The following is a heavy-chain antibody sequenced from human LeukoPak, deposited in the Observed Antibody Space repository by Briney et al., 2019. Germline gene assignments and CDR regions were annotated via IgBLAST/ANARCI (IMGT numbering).Heavy chain of an antibody. CDR1: GDSISSYY. CDR2: IYYSGST. D-gene: IGHD6-6*01. V-gene: IGHV4-59*01. CDR3: ARDPRVAARPAGYFDY. Sequence: SETLSLTCTVSGDSISSYYWSWIRQPPGKGLEWIGYIYYSGSTNYNPSLKSRVTISVDTSKNQFSLNLSSVTAADTAVYYCARDPRVAARPAGYFDYWGQGTLVTVS. J-gene: IGHJ4*02.